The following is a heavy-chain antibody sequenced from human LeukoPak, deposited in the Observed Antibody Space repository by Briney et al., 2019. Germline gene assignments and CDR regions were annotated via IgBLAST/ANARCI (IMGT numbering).Heavy chain of an antibody. D-gene: IGHD6-19*01. CDR1: GGSISTSNYY. CDR2: IYHSGST. Sequence: SETLSLTCTVSGGSISTSNYYWGWIRQPPGKGLEWIGSIYHSGSTKYNPSLKSRVTISVDTSKNQFSLKLSSVTAADTAVYSCARRRSSGYFDYWGQGTLVTVSS. J-gene: IGHJ4*02. V-gene: IGHV4-39*07. CDR3: ARRRSSGYFDY.